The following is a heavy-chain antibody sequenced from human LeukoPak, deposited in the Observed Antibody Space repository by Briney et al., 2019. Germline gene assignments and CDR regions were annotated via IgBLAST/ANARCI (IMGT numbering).Heavy chain of an antibody. J-gene: IGHJ4*02. CDR2: ISSSGSTI. V-gene: IGHV3-48*04. D-gene: IGHD3-10*01. CDR3: ARDDYGSGTYYRYFDF. Sequence: GRSLRLSCAASGFTFSSYGMNWVRQAPGKGLEWVSYISSSGSTIHYADSVKGRFTISRDNAKNSLYLQMNSLRAEDTAVYYCARDDYGSGTYYRYFDFWGQGTLVTVSS. CDR1: GFTFSSYG.